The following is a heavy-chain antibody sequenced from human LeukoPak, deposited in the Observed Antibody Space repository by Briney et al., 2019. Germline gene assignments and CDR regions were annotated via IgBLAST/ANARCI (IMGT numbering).Heavy chain of an antibody. D-gene: IGHD3-10*01. CDR2: IYYSGST. J-gene: IGHJ5*02. V-gene: IGHV4-59*01. CDR3: ARVVLGIWVDP. CDR1: GGSISSYY. Sequence: SETLSLTCTVSGGSISSYYWSWIRQPPGKGLEWIGYIYYSGSTNYNPSLKSRVTISVDTSKKQFSLKLSSVTAADTAVYYCARVVLGIWVDPWGQGTLVTVSS.